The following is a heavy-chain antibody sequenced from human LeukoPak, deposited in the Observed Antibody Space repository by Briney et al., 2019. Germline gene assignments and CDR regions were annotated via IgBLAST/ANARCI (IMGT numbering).Heavy chain of an antibody. V-gene: IGHV3-49*03. J-gene: IGHJ5*02. D-gene: IGHD6-19*01. CDR1: GFTVGECA. CDR3: TRHVGGSGWYLTGWFDP. CDR2: IRVRAYGGTT. Sequence: GWSQTLSCTPSGFTVGECAMICLRHAREKWLEWVGFIRVRAYGGTTEYAASVKGKFTISRDDSKSIAYLQMNSLKTEDTAVYYCTRHVGGSGWYLTGWFDPWGQGTLVTVSS.